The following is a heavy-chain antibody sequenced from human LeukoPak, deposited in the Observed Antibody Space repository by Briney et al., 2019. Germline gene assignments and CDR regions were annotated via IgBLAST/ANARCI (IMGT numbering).Heavy chain of an antibody. J-gene: IGHJ4*02. V-gene: IGHV3-7*01. CDR1: GFTVSSNY. CDR2: IKQDGSEK. CDR3: ARDASALH. Sequence: PGGSLRLSCAASGFTVSSNYMSWVRQAPGKGLEWVANIKQDGSEKYYVDSVKGRFTISRDNAKNSLYLQMNSLRVDDTAVYYCARDASALHWGQGARVTVSS. D-gene: IGHD3-3*01.